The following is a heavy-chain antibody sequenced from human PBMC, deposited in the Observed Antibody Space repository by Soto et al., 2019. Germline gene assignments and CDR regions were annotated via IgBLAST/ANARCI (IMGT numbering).Heavy chain of an antibody. CDR1: GFTFSIYS. D-gene: IGHD6-13*01. Sequence: EVQLVASGGGLVKPGGSLRLSCAASGFTFSIYSMNWVLQAPGKGLEWVSSLSSSSSYIYYADSVKGRFTIPRDNAKNSLYLQMNSLRAEDTAVYYCARGWIAAAGTWHYWGQGTLVTVSS. CDR2: LSSSSSYI. CDR3: ARGWIAAAGTWHY. V-gene: IGHV3-21*01. J-gene: IGHJ4*02.